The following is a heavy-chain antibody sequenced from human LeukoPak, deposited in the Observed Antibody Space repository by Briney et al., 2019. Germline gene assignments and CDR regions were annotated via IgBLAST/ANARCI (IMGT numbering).Heavy chain of an antibody. CDR3: ARHPSPPLHHIDY. J-gene: IGHJ4*02. CDR1: GFTFDDYA. V-gene: IGHV3-9*01. D-gene: IGHD1-14*01. Sequence: RSLRLPCAASGFTFDDYAMHWVRRAPGKGLEWCSGISWNSGSIGYADSVKGRFTISRDNAKNSLYLQLNSLRAEDTAVYYCARHPSPPLHHIDYWGQGTLVTVSS. CDR2: ISWNSGSI.